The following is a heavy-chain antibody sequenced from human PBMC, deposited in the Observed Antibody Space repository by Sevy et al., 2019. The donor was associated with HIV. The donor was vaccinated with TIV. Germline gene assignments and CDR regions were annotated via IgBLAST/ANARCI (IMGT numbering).Heavy chain of an antibody. CDR1: GFTFSSYA. D-gene: IGHD5-18*01. CDR2: ISDDGSNK. J-gene: IGHJ4*02. Sequence: GGSLRLSCAASGFTFSSYAMHWVRQAPGKGLEWVTVISDDGSNKYYADSVKGRFTISIDNSKNTPYLQMNSLRAEDTAVYYCAREGYSYGKDYWGQGTLVTVSS. CDR3: AREGYSYGKDY. V-gene: IGHV3-30-3*01.